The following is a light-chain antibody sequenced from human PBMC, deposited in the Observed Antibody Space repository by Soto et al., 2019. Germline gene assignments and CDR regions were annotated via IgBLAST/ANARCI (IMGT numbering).Light chain of an antibody. J-gene: IGKJ1*01. V-gene: IGKV3-15*01. CDR3: QQYNNWPRT. CDR2: DAS. Sequence: EIVMTQSPATLSVSPGERATLSCRASQSVSSNLAWYQQKPGQAPRLLIYDASTRPTGIPARFSGSGSGTDFTLTISSLQSEDFAVYYCQQYNNWPRTFGQGTKVDIK. CDR1: QSVSSN.